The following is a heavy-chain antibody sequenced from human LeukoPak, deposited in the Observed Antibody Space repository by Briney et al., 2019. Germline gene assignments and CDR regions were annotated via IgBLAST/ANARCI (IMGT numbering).Heavy chain of an antibody. Sequence: AETLSLTCTVSGGSLSSYYWSWVRQPPGKGLEWIGYIYTSGSANYTPSLKSRVTISVDTYKNQFSLKLSSVTAADTAVYYCARAITGTPLVGGYYYYYMDVWGKGTTVTVSS. CDR1: GGSLSSYY. V-gene: IGHV4-4*09. J-gene: IGHJ6*03. D-gene: IGHD1-20*01. CDR2: IYTSGSA. CDR3: ARAITGTPLVGGYYYYYMDV.